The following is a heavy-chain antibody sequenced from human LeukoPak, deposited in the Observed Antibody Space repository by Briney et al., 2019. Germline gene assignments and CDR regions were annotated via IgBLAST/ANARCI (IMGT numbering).Heavy chain of an antibody. Sequence: PSETLSLTCAVSAMSFSAYYWNWVRQSPGKGLEWIGEINYGGSTKYTPSLEGRGTIFIDTSKNQFSLKLTSVTAADTAVYYCARGFPPGSGSRGSHAFDVWGQGTMVTVSS. V-gene: IGHV4-34*01. CDR3: ARGFPPGSGSRGSHAFDV. D-gene: IGHD6-19*01. CDR2: INYGGST. CDR1: AMSFSAYY. J-gene: IGHJ3*01.